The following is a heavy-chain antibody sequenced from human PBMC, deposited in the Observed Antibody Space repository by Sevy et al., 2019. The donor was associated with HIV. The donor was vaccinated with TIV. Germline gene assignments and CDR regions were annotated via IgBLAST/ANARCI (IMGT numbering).Heavy chain of an antibody. V-gene: IGHV3-30*02. CDR1: GFTFSSYG. CDR2: IRYDGSNK. D-gene: IGHD1-7*01. CDR3: AKVPAGGTTLYYYYYLDV. Sequence: GGSLRLSCAASGFTFSSYGMHWVRQAPGKGLEWVAFIRYDGSNKYHADSVKGRFTISRDNSKNTLYLQMNSLRAEDTAVYYCAKVPAGGTTLYYYYYLDVWGKGTTVTVSS. J-gene: IGHJ6*03.